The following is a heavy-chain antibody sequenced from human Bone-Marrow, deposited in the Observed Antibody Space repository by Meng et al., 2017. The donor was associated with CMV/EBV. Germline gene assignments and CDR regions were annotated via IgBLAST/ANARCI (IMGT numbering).Heavy chain of an antibody. CDR3: ARLADYNWNYVDS. Sequence: GGSLRLSCKGSGYSFTSYWIGRVRQMPGKGLEWMGIIYPGDSDTRYSPSFQGQVTISADKSISTAYLQWSSLKASDTAMYYCARLADYNWNYVDSWGQGTLVTVSS. V-gene: IGHV5-51*01. J-gene: IGHJ4*02. CDR2: IYPGDSDT. D-gene: IGHD1-20*01. CDR1: GYSFTSYW.